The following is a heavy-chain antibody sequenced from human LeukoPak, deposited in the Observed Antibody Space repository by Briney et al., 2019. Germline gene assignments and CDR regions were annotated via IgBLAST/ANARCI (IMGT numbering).Heavy chain of an antibody. CDR1: GGSISSCF. V-gene: IGHV4-59*01. Sequence: SETLSLTCTVSGGSISSCFWTWVRQAPGKGLEWIGYIYYSGGTNYNPSLKSRVTISVDMSRNQISLNLSSVTPADTAVYYCAREVRDSSSSFDVWGQGTMVIVSS. D-gene: IGHD6-6*01. CDR3: AREVRDSSSSFDV. CDR2: IYYSGGT. J-gene: IGHJ3*01.